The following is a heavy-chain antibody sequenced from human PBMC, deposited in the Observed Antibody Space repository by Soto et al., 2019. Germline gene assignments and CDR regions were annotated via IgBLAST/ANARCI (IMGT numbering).Heavy chain of an antibody. CDR3: ARYSSTTGNYYYYGMDV. CDR2: IDPSDSYT. J-gene: IGHJ6*02. Sequence: GESLKISCKGSGYSFTSYWISWVRQMPGKGLEWMGRIDPSDSYTNYSPSFQGHVTIAADKSISTAYLQWSSLKASDTAMYYCARYSSTTGNYYYYGMDVWGQGTTVTVSS. V-gene: IGHV5-10-1*01. CDR1: GYSFTSYW. D-gene: IGHD4-17*01.